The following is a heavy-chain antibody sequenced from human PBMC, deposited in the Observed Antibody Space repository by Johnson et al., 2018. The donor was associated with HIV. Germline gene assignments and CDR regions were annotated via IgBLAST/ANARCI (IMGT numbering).Heavy chain of an antibody. V-gene: IGHV3-66*01. J-gene: IGHJ3*02. CDR3: ARVGQKLVPVPRGAFDI. D-gene: IGHD6-6*01. CDR1: GFTVSRDY. CDR2: IYSDGST. Sequence: VQLVESGGGLVQPGGSLRLSCAASGFTVSRDYMSWVRQAPGKGLEWVSVIYSDGSTYYADSVKGRFSISRDNSKNTLYLQMNSLRAEDTAVYYCARVGQKLVPVPRGAFDIWGQGTMVTVSS.